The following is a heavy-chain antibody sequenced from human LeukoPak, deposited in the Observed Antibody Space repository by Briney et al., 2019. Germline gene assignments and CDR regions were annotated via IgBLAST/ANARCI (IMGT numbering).Heavy chain of an antibody. Sequence: PGGSLRLSCAASGFTFTICAMNWVRQAPGKGLEWVSGISGSGGSTYYADSVKGRFTISRDSSKNTVYLQMNSLRAEDTAVYYCAKADESYKTLIDYWGQGTLVTVSS. J-gene: IGHJ4*02. CDR3: AKADESYKTLIDY. D-gene: IGHD3-10*01. CDR1: GFTFTICA. CDR2: ISGSGGST. V-gene: IGHV3-23*01.